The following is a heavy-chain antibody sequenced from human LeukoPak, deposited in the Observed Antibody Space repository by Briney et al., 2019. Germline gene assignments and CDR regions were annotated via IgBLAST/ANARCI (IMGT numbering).Heavy chain of an antibody. J-gene: IGHJ4*02. V-gene: IGHV3-20*04. CDR2: INWNGGST. Sequence: PGGSLRLSCAASGFTFDDYGMSWVRHAPGQGLEWVSVINWNGGSTGYADSVKGRFTISRDNAKNSLYLQMHSLRAEDTALYYCARATVTTLSFDYWGQGTLVTVSS. CDR1: GFTFDDYG. CDR3: ARATVTTLSFDY. D-gene: IGHD4-17*01.